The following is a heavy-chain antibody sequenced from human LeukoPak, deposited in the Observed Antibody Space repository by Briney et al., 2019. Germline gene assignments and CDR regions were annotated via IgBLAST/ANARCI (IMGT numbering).Heavy chain of an antibody. CDR1: GGSISSYY. Sequence: SETLSLTCTVSGGSISSYYWSWIRQPAGKGLEWIGRVYTSGSTNYNPSLRSRVTMSVDTSKTQFSLKLTSVTAADTAVYYCARESDYYDSSGYYPYYYSYMDVWGKGTTVTISS. CDR3: ARESDYYDSSGYYPYYYSYMDV. D-gene: IGHD3-22*01. V-gene: IGHV4-4*07. J-gene: IGHJ6*03. CDR2: VYTSGST.